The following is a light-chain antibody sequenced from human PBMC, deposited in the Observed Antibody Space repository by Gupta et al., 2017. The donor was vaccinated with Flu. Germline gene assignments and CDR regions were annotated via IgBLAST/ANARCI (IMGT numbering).Light chain of an antibody. CDR3: QQSYSIPRT. Sequence: SASVGDRVTITCRASQIISNYLNWFQQRPGKAPKLLIYAASSLQSGVPSRFSGSGSGTDFTLTISSLQTEDFATYYCQQSYSIPRTFGGGTKVEIK. CDR1: QIISNY. CDR2: AAS. V-gene: IGKV1-39*01. J-gene: IGKJ4*01.